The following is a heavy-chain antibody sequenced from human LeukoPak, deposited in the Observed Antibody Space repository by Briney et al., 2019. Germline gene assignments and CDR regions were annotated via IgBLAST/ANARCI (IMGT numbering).Heavy chain of an antibody. Sequence: SETLSLTCAVSGGSISSSNWWSWVRQPPGKGLEWIGEIYHSGSTNYNPSLKSRVTISVDKSKNQFSLKLSSVTAADTAVYYCGGSSSWQGYYYYYMDVWGKGTTVTVSS. CDR1: GGSISSSNW. J-gene: IGHJ6*03. V-gene: IGHV4-4*02. CDR2: IYHSGST. CDR3: GGSSSWQGYYYYYMDV. D-gene: IGHD6-13*01.